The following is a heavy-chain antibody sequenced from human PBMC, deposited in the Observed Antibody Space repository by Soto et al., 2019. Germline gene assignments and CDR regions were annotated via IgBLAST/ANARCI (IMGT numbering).Heavy chain of an antibody. V-gene: IGHV4-30-4*08. Sequence: PSETLSLTCTVSGGSISSDYYHWTWIRQSPGKGLEWIGYIHHSGSILYNPSLKSRVTISVDTSKNQFSLHLSSVTAADTAVYYCARQGYQLLRAGYYSYCTDVWGKGTTVTASS. CDR1: GGSISSDYYH. J-gene: IGHJ6*03. D-gene: IGHD2-2*01. CDR3: ARQGYQLLRAGYYSYCTDV. CDR2: IHHSGSI.